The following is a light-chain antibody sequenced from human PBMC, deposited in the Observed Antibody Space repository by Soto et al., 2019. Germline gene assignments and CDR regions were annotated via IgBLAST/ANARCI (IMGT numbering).Light chain of an antibody. J-gene: IGLJ2*01. V-gene: IGLV2-11*01. CDR2: DVS. Sequence: QSALTQPRSVSGSPGQSVTISCTVTSSDVGGYNYVSWYQQHPGKAPKLMIYDVSKRPSGVPDRFSGSKSGNTASLTISGLQAEDEADYYCCSYAGSYTAYVVFGGGTKLTVL. CDR1: SSDVGGYNY. CDR3: CSYAGSYTAYVV.